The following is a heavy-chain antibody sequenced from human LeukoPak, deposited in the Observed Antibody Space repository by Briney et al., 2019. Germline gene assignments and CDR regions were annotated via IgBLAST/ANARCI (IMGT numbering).Heavy chain of an antibody. Sequence: ASVKVSCTASGYTFTSYGISWVRQAPGQGLEWMGWISAYNGNTNYAQKLQGRVTMTTDTSTSTAYMELRSLRSDDTAVYYCARDSITGTTFDYWGQGTLVTVSS. CDR2: ISAYNGNT. V-gene: IGHV1-18*01. CDR3: ARDSITGTTFDY. J-gene: IGHJ4*02. D-gene: IGHD1-7*01. CDR1: GYTFTSYG.